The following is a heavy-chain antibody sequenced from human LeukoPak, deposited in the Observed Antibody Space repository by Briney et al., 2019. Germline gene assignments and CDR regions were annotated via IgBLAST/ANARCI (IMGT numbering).Heavy chain of an antibody. Sequence: GESLKISCKGSGYKFSNYWIGWVRQLPGKGLEWMGLIYPGDSDTRYSPSFEGQVTISADKAISTAYLQWRSLKASDTAMYYCARQSPYGSGSIWFDPWGQGTLVTVSS. CDR1: GYKFSNYW. J-gene: IGHJ5*02. CDR2: IYPGDSDT. V-gene: IGHV5-51*01. D-gene: IGHD3-10*01. CDR3: ARQSPYGSGSIWFDP.